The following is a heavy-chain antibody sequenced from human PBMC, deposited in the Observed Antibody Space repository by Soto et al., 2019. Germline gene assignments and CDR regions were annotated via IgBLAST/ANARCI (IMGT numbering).Heavy chain of an antibody. J-gene: IGHJ5*02. Sequence: SETLSLTCTVSGGSISSGDYYWSWIRQPPGKGLEWIGYIYYSGSTYYNPSLKSRVTISVDTSKNQFSLKLSSVPAADTAVYYCARDRGVVAATPNWFDPWGQGTLVTVSS. D-gene: IGHD2-15*01. V-gene: IGHV4-30-4*01. CDR1: GGSISSGDYY. CDR3: ARDRGVVAATPNWFDP. CDR2: IYYSGST.